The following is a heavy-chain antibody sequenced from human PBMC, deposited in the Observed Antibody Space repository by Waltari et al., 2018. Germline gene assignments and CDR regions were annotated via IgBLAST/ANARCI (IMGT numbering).Heavy chain of an antibody. V-gene: IGHV3-7*01. J-gene: IGHJ4*02. CDR2: INPDGSQK. CDR3: TTLARGESGDY. D-gene: IGHD3-10*01. CDR1: GFTFNTYW. Sequence: EVQLVESGGGLVQPGGSLRLSCAASGFTFNTYWMKWIRQAPGEGLEGVANINPDGSQKFYVDSVKGRFTVSRDNAQNSLYLQMNNLRAEDTAVYYCTTLARGESGDYWGQGTLVTVSS.